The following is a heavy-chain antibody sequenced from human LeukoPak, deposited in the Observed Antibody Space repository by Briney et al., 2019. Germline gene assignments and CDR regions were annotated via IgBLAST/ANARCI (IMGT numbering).Heavy chain of an antibody. J-gene: IGHJ3*01. Sequence: GGSLRLSCAASGFTFSSYWMHWVRQAPGKGLVWVSRINTDGSSTSYADSVKGRFTISRDNAENSLYLQMNSLRAEDTAVYYCARDSVVRGMGAFDFWGQGTIVTVSA. D-gene: IGHD3-10*01. CDR2: INTDGSST. CDR1: GFTFSSYW. CDR3: ARDSVVRGMGAFDF. V-gene: IGHV3-74*01.